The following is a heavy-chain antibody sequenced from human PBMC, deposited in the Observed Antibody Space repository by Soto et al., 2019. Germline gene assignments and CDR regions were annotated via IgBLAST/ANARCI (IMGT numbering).Heavy chain of an antibody. CDR2: ISSSSSYI. CDR3: ARDSGSYPKSHFDY. D-gene: IGHD3-10*01. Sequence: PGGSLRLSCAASGFTFSSYSMNWFRQAPGKGLEWVSSISSSSSYIYYADSVKGRFTISRDNAKNSLYLQMNSLRAEDTAVYYCARDSGSYPKSHFDYWGQGTLVTVSS. V-gene: IGHV3-21*01. CDR1: GFTFSSYS. J-gene: IGHJ4*02.